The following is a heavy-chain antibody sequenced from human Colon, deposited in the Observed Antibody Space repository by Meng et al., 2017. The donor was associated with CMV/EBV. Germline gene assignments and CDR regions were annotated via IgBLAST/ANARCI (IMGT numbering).Heavy chain of an antibody. D-gene: IGHD2-2*01. CDR2: ISDSGDST. CDR1: GFTFSSYA. CDR3: ARDKVVVVPAPLFGMDV. J-gene: IGHJ6*02. Sequence: GGSLRLSCAASGFTFSSYAMSWVRQAPGKGLEWVSGISDSGDSTHYADSVKGRFTISRDNAENSMYLQMNSLRAEDTAVYYCARDKVVVVPAPLFGMDVWGQGTTVTVSS. V-gene: IGHV3-23*01.